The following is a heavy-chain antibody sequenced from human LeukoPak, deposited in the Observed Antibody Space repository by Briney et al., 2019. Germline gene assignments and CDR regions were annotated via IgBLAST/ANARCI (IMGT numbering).Heavy chain of an antibody. CDR3: ARDGITVFGEMDV. Sequence: GGSLRLSCAASGFTFSSCAMHWVRQAPGKGLEWVAVISYDGSIKYYADSVKGRFTISRDNSKNTLYLQMNSLRAEDTAVYYCARDGITVFGEMDVWGKGTTVTVFS. CDR2: ISYDGSIK. D-gene: IGHD3-3*01. CDR1: GFTFSSCA. V-gene: IGHV3-30-3*01. J-gene: IGHJ6*04.